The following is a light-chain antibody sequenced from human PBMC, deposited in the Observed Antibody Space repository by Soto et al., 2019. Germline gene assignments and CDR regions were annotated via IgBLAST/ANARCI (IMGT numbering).Light chain of an antibody. CDR3: ATWDDSLNARGV. J-gene: IGLJ3*02. V-gene: IGLV1-44*01. Sequence: QSVLTQTPSASGTPGQTVTISCSGSRSNIGNNAVSWYQQFPGTAPKLLIDNSNQRPAGVPDRFSASKSGNSASLAISGLQSEDEADYYCATWDDSLNARGVFGGGTKVTVL. CDR2: NSN. CDR1: RSNIGNNA.